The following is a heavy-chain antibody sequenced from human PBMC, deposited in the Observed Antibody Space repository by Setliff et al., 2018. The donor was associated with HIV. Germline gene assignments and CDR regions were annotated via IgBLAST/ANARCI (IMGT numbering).Heavy chain of an antibody. V-gene: IGHV4-61*09. CDR3: ARRTFGSGRLDP. CDR1: GGSISSGNYY. CDR2: ISTSGRT. J-gene: IGHJ5*02. Sequence: SETLSLTCTVSGGSISSGNYYWSWIRQPAGKGLEWIGHISTSGRTNYNPSLMSRLTISVDTSKNQFSLKLSSVTAADTAVYHCARRTFGSGRLDPWGQGTLVTVSS. D-gene: IGHD3-16*01.